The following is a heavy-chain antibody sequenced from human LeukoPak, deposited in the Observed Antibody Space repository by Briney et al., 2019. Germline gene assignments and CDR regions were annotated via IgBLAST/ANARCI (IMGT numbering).Heavy chain of an antibody. CDR2: IYTSGTI. Sequence: PSETLSLTCTVSGGSISSYYWSWIRQPAGTALEWIGRIYTSGTITYNPSLKSRVTMSVATSKNQFSLKLSSVTAADTAVYYCARDSGTTGEVKFDPWGQGTLVTVSS. CDR3: ARDSGTTGEVKFDP. CDR1: GGSISSYY. D-gene: IGHD3-10*01. V-gene: IGHV4-4*07. J-gene: IGHJ5*02.